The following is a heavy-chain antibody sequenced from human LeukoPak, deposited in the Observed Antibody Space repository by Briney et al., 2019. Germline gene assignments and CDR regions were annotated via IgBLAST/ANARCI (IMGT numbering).Heavy chain of an antibody. J-gene: IGHJ4*02. V-gene: IGHV4-39*01. CDR3: ARYYDSSGNLDY. Sequence: SETLSLTCTVSGGSISSSSYYWGWIRQPPGKGLEWIGSIYYSGSTYYNPSLKSRVTISVDTSKNQFSLKLSPVTAADTAVYYCARYYDSSGNLDYWGQGTLVTVSS. D-gene: IGHD3-22*01. CDR2: IYYSGST. CDR1: GGSISSSSYY.